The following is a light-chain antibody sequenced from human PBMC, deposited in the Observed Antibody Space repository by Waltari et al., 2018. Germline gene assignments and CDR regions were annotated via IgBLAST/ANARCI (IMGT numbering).Light chain of an antibody. CDR2: AAS. CDR3: QQSYSTPRT. V-gene: IGKV1-39*01. Sequence: DIQITQSPSSLSASVGNRVTITCRASQSINTYLNWYQQRPGKAPKLLIYAASSLQSGVPSKVSGSGSGTDFTLTISSLQPDDFATYYCQQSYSTPRTFGQGTKLEIK. J-gene: IGKJ2*02. CDR1: QSINTY.